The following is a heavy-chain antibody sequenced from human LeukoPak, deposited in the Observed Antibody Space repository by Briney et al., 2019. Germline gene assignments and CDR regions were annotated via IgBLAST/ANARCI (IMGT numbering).Heavy chain of an antibody. J-gene: IGHJ5*02. V-gene: IGHV4-59*13. CDR3: AREGTYGWYNWFDP. CDR2: MFRTGST. Sequence: PSETLSLTCTVSGGSISSYYWSWIRQPPGKGLEWIGYMFRTGSTSYNPSLKSRVTITPDTSKNQFSLRLTSVTAADTAVYYCAREGTYGWYNWFDPWGQGTLVTVSS. CDR1: GGSISSYY. D-gene: IGHD6-19*01.